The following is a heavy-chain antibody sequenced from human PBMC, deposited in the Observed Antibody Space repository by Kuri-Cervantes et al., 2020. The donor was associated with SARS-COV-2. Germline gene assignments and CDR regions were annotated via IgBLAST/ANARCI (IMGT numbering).Heavy chain of an antibody. V-gene: IGHV3-23*01. J-gene: IGHJ4*02. CDR1: GFTFSSYA. D-gene: IGHD2-15*01. CDR2: ISGSGGST. Sequence: ETLSLTCAASGFTFSSYAMSWVRQAPGKGLEWVSAISGSGGSTYYADSVKGRFTVSRDNSKNTLYLQMTSLRAEDTAVYYCAKGLWMESSSPHDYWGQGTLVTVSS. CDR3: AKGLWMESSSPHDY.